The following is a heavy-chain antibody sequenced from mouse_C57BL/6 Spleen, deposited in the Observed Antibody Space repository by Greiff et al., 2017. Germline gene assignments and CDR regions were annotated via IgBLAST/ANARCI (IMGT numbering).Heavy chain of an antibody. CDR2: IYPGSGST. J-gene: IGHJ4*01. Sequence: QVQLQQPGAELVKPGASVKMSCKASGYTFTSYWITWVKPRPGQGLEWIGDIYPGSGSTNSNEKFKSKATLTVATSSSTAYMQLSSLTSEDSAVYYCARRPGDYAMDYWGQGTSVTVSS. CDR3: ARRPGDYAMDY. V-gene: IGHV1-55*01. CDR1: GYTFTSYW.